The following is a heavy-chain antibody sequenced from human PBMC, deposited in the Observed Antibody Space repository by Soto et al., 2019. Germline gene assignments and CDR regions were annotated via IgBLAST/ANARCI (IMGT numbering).Heavy chain of an antibody. D-gene: IGHD3-9*01. J-gene: IGHJ3*02. V-gene: IGHV1-69*01. CDR2: IIPIFGTA. CDR1: GGTFSSYA. Sequence: KISCKASGGTFSSYAISWVRQAPGQGLEWMGGIIPIFGTANYAQKFQGRVTITADESTSTAYMELSSLRSEDTAVYYCARSPGYDILTGYYNAFDIWGQGTMVTVSS. CDR3: ARSPGYDILTGYYNAFDI.